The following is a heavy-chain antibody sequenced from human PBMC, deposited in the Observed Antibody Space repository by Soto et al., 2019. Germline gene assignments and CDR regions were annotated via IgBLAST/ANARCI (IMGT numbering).Heavy chain of an antibody. CDR1: GYTFTSYD. V-gene: IGHV1-8*01. CDR3: ARYPTMAYYYYYGMDV. CDR2: MNPNNGDT. Sequence: QVQLVQSGAEVKKPGASVKVSCKASGYTFTSYDINWVRQATGQGLEWMGWMNPNNGDTGYAQKFQGRVTMTRNTPISTAYMELSSLRSEDTAVYYCARYPTMAYYYYYGMDVWGQGTTVTVSS. D-gene: IGHD3-10*01. J-gene: IGHJ6*02.